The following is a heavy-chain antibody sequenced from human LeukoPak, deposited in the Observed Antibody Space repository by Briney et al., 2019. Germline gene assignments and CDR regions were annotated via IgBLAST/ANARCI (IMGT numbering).Heavy chain of an antibody. CDR1: GGSISSSSYY. Sequence: SETLSLTCTVSGGSISSSSYYWGWIRQPPGKGLEWIGSIYYSGSTYYNPSLKSRVTISVDTSKNQFSLKLSSVTAADTAVYYCARRGSYSSGWNFGYWGQGTLVTVSS. J-gene: IGHJ4*02. V-gene: IGHV4-39*01. D-gene: IGHD6-19*01. CDR3: ARRGSYSSGWNFGY. CDR2: IYYSGST.